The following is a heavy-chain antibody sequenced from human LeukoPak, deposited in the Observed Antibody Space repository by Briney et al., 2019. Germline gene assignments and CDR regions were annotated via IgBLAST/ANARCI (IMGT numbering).Heavy chain of an antibody. D-gene: IGHD3-10*01. V-gene: IGHV3-23*01. CDR1: GFTSSSYA. Sequence: PGGSLRLSCAASGFTSSSYAMSWVRQAPGKGLEWVSTISGSGDSTYYAHSVKGRFTISRDNSKNTLYLQMNSLRAEDTAVYYCARTRGSGSSDYWGQGTLVTVST. J-gene: IGHJ4*02. CDR2: ISGSGDST. CDR3: ARTRGSGSSDY.